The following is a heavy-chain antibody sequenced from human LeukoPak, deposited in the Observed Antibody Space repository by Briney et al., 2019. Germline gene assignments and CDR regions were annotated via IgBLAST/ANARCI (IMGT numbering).Heavy chain of an antibody. CDR2: INQDGSKK. CDR3: ARGQTLTF. CDR1: GFTFTDYW. Sequence: GGSLRLSCTTSGFTFTDYWMTWVRQAPGKGLEWVANINQDGSKKFYVDSVKGRFTISRDNAKNALYLQMNSLRAEDTGVYFCARGQTLTFWGQGTLVTAAS. J-gene: IGHJ4*02. V-gene: IGHV3-7*01.